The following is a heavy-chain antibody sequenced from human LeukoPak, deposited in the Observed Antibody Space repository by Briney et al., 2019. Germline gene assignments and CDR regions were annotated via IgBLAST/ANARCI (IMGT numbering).Heavy chain of an antibody. D-gene: IGHD6-6*01. Sequence: GGSLRLSCAASGFTFSSYGMLWVRQAPGKGLEWVAVIWYDGSNKYYADSVKGRFTISRDNSKNTLYLQMNTLRAEDTAEYDCARDKKSSSFLAPDHWGQGTLVTVSS. CDR2: IWYDGSNK. V-gene: IGHV3-33*01. J-gene: IGHJ4*02. CDR1: GFTFSSYG. CDR3: ARDKKSSSFLAPDH.